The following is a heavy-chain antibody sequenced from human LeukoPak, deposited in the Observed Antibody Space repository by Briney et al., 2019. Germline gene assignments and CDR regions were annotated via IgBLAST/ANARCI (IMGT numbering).Heavy chain of an antibody. Sequence: ASVKVSCKASGYSFTDYFLHWVRQAPGQGLEWMGWINPKSGATNYAERFQGRVTMTSDTSITTANMELNRLTSDDMAVYWCARGYEYRWFDPWGQGTLVTVSS. CDR1: GYSFTDYF. D-gene: IGHD3-16*01. J-gene: IGHJ5*02. CDR2: INPKSGAT. V-gene: IGHV1-2*02. CDR3: ARGYEYRWFDP.